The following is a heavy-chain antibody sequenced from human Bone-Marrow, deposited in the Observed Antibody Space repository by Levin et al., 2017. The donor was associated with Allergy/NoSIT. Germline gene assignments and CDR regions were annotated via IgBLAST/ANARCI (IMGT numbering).Heavy chain of an antibody. J-gene: IGHJ4*02. Sequence: GGSLRLSCAASGFSFPDFSMHWVRQAPGKGLEWVSSVSWDSSETGYADSVKGRFTISRDNAKNSLYLQMNSLRPEDTALYYCVRRNDNYHFLDYWGQGTLVTVSS. V-gene: IGHV3-9*01. CDR2: VSWDSSET. CDR1: GFSFPDFS. CDR3: VRRNDNYHFLDY. D-gene: IGHD1-1*01.